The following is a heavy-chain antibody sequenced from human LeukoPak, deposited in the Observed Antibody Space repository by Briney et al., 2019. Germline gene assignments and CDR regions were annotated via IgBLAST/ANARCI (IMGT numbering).Heavy chain of an antibody. CDR1: GFTVSSNY. CDR3: ARDGTHSSGWPALDY. D-gene: IGHD6-19*01. J-gene: IGHJ4*02. CDR2: IYSGGST. V-gene: IGHV3-66*01. Sequence: QTGGSLRLSCVASGFTVSSNYMSWVRQAPGKGLEWVSVIYSGGSTYYADSVKGRFTISRDNSKNTLYLQMNSLRAEDTAVYYCARDGTHSSGWPALDYWGQGTLVTVSS.